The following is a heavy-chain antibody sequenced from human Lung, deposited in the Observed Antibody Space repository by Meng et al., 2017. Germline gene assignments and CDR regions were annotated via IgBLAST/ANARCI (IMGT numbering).Heavy chain of an antibody. CDR3: ARGPTTMAHDFDY. V-gene: IGHV4-34*01. J-gene: IGHJ4*02. CDR2: INHSGST. CDR1: GGSFSDYY. Sequence: VQLQHGGAGLFKPSETLSLTCFVSGGSFSDYYWSWIRQSPGKGLEWIGEINHSGSTNYNPSLESRATISVDTSQNNLSLKLSSVTAADSAVYYCARGPTTMAHDFDYWGQGTLVTVSS. D-gene: IGHD4-11*01.